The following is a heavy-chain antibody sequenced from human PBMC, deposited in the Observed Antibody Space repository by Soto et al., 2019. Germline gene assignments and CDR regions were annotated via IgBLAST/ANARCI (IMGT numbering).Heavy chain of an antibody. V-gene: IGHV4-59*01. CDR2: IFSSGST. CDR1: GDSINTYT. Sequence: SETLSLTCTVSGDSINTYTWTWIRQPPGKGLEWIGYIFSSGSTNYNPSLQSRLTMSVDTSKNLFSLKLNSVTAADTAVYYCARGGQELDYWGQGTLVTVSS. CDR3: ARGGQELDY. J-gene: IGHJ4*02. D-gene: IGHD1-26*01.